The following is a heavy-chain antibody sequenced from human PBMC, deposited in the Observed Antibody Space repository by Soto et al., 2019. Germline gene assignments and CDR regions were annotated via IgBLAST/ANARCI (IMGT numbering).Heavy chain of an antibody. V-gene: IGHV4-59*01. CDR1: GGSISVYY. CDR3: ARGVGSSPPRY. D-gene: IGHD1-26*01. CDR2: IYDSGSP. J-gene: IGHJ4*02. Sequence: SETLSLTCTMSGGSISVYYWSWIRQPPGQALEWIGYIYDSGSPYYNPSLRSRVIISADTSKNQISLKLTSATAADTAVYYCARGVGSSPPRYWGRGTLVTVSS.